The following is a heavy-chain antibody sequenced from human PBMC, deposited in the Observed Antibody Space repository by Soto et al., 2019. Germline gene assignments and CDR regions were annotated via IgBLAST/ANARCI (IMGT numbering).Heavy chain of an antibody. D-gene: IGHD5-18*01. Sequence: QVQLQESGPGLVKPSQTLSLTCTVSGGSISSGGYYWSWIRQHPGKGLEWIGYIYYSGSTYYNPSLKRRVTISVDTSKNQFSLKLSSVTAADTAVYYCARSPRSGYSYGFFDYWGQGTLVTVSS. CDR2: IYYSGST. V-gene: IGHV4-31*03. CDR3: ARSPRSGYSYGFFDY. CDR1: GGSISSGGYY. J-gene: IGHJ4*02.